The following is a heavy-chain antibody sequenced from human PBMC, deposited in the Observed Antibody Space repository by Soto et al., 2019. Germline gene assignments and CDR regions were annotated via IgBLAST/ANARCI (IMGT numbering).Heavy chain of an antibody. V-gene: IGHV1-69*02. J-gene: IGHJ6*02. CDR3: ARVLPSMDSYGQPYYYYGMDV. Sequence: QVQLVQSGAEVKKPGSSVKVSCKASGGTFSSYTISWVRQAPGQGLEWMGRIIPILGIANYAQKFQGRVTITADKSTSTAYMELSSLRSEDTAVYYCARVLPSMDSYGQPYYYYGMDVWGQGTTVTVSS. CDR1: GGTFSSYT. CDR2: IIPILGIA. D-gene: IGHD5-18*01.